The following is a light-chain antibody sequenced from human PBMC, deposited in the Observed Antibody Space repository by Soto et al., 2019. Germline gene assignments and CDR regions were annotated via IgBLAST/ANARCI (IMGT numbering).Light chain of an antibody. V-gene: IGKV3-15*01. CDR2: YAS. Sequence: ETMMTQSPATLSVSPGERATLSCRASQSVRNNLAWYQQKPGQAPRLLIYYASTRATGIPARFSGSGSGTEFTLTISSLQSEDFALYYCQQYNNWPPITFGQGTRLEIK. J-gene: IGKJ5*01. CDR1: QSVRNN. CDR3: QQYNNWPPIT.